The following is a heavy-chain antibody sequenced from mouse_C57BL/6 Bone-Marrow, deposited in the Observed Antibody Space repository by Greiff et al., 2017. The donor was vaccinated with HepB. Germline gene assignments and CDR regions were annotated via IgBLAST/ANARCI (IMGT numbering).Heavy chain of an antibody. CDR2: IHPNSGST. J-gene: IGHJ2*01. CDR1: GYTFTSYW. CDR3: ARRYYYGSSYEVYYFDY. V-gene: IGHV1-64*01. Sequence: QVQLQQPGAELVKPGASVKLSCKASGYTFTSYWMHWVKQRPGQGLEWIGMIHPNSGSTNYNEKFKSKATLTVDKSSSTAYMQLSSLTSEDSAVYYCARRYYYGSSYEVYYFDYWGQGTTLTVSS. D-gene: IGHD1-1*01.